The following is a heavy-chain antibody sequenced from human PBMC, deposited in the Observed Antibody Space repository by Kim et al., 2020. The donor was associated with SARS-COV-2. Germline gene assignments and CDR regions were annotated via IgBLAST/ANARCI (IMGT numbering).Heavy chain of an antibody. J-gene: IGHJ6*02. CDR2: ISYDGTKN. CDR1: GLTFSTFG. V-gene: IGHV3-30*03. Sequence: GGSLRLSCAASGLTFSTFGMHWVRQAPGKGLEWVAVISYDGTKNYYADSVKGRFTISRDNSKNTLYLQMNSLRAEDTAVYYCQLSGVSHCYYFYAMDVWGQGTTVTVSS. CDR3: QLSGVSHCYYFYAMDV. D-gene: IGHD1-26*01.